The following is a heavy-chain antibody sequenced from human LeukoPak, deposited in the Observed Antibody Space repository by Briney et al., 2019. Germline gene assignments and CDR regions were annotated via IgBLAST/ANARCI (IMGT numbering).Heavy chain of an antibody. CDR1: GYTFTDYG. J-gene: IGHJ6*02. Sequence: GASVEVSCKTSGYTFTDYGIHWVRQAPGQGLEWMGWINTYTGDPTYAQAFTGRFVFSLDTSVSTAYLQISSLKADDTAVFYCARDGSTNWYYYYGLDVWGQGTAVTVSS. D-gene: IGHD1-1*01. CDR2: INTYTGDP. CDR3: ARDGSTNWYYYYGLDV. V-gene: IGHV7-4-1*02.